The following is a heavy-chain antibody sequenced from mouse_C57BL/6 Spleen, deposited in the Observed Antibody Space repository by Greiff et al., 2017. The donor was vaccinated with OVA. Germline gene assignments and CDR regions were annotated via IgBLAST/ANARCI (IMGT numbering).Heavy chain of an antibody. J-gene: IGHJ2*01. D-gene: IGHD1-1*01. Sequence: VQLQQSGAELARPGASVKLSCKASGYTFTSYGISWVKQRTGQGLEWIGEIYPRSGNTYYNEKFKGKATLTADKSSSTAYMELRSLTSEDSAVYFCARSEITTVVAEEDYWGQGTTRTVSS. V-gene: IGHV1-81*01. CDR2: IYPRSGNT. CDR1: GYTFTSYG. CDR3: ARSEITTVVAEEDY.